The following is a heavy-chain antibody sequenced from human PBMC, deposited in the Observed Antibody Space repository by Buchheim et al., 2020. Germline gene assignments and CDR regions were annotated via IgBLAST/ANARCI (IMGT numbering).Heavy chain of an antibody. CDR3: TTGRYLGIVVVVAATRDS. J-gene: IGHJ4*02. V-gene: IGHV3-15*01. D-gene: IGHD2-15*01. CDR2: IKSKTDGGTT. Sequence: EVQLVESGGGLVKPGGSLRLSCAASGFTFSNAWMSWVRQAPGKGLEWVGRIKSKTDGGTTDYAAPVKGRFSISRADSKNTLYLQMNSQKTEDTAVYYCTTGRYLGIVVVVAATRDSWGQGTL. CDR1: GFTFSNAW.